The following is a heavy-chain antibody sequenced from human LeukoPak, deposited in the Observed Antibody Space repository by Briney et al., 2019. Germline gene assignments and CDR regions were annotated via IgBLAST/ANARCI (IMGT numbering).Heavy chain of an antibody. V-gene: IGHV3-33*06. CDR1: GFTFSSYG. Sequence: GGSLRLSCAASGFTFSSYGMHWVRQAPGKGLEWVAVIWYDGSNKYYADSVKGRFTISRDNSKNTLYLQMNSLRAEDTAVYYCAKDTYGSGNWFDPWGQGTLVTVSS. CDR3: AKDTYGSGNWFDP. D-gene: IGHD3-10*01. CDR2: IWYDGSNK. J-gene: IGHJ5*02.